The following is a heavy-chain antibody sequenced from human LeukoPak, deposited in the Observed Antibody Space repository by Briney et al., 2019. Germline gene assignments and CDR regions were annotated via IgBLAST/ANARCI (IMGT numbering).Heavy chain of an antibody. Sequence: SETLSLTCTVSGGSISSYYWSWIRQHPGKGLEWIGYIYYSGSTYYNPSLKSRVTISVDTSKNQFSLKLSSVTAADTAVYYCARTVGVVPAALRYFDYWGQGTLVTVSS. CDR3: ARTVGVVPAALRYFDY. CDR2: IYYSGST. V-gene: IGHV4-59*06. D-gene: IGHD2-2*01. CDR1: GGSISSYY. J-gene: IGHJ4*02.